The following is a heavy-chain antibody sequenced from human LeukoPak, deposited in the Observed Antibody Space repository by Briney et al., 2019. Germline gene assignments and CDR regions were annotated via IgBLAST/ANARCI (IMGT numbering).Heavy chain of an antibody. V-gene: IGHV4-34*01. CDR3: ARGRHDITMIVVVMTSVSYYLDV. J-gene: IGHJ6*03. Sequence: PSETLSLTCAVYGGSFGGYHWTWLRQSPGKGLEWIGDINPSGSTYYNPSLRSRLTISVDTSKNQFSLKLRSVTAADTAVYYCARGRHDITMIVVVMTSVSYYLDVWGKGTTGTVS. CDR2: INPSGST. CDR1: GGSFGGYH. D-gene: IGHD3-22*01.